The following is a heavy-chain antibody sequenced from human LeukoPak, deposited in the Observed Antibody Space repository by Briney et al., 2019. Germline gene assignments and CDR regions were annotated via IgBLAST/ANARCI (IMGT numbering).Heavy chain of an antibody. D-gene: IGHD3-10*01. CDR2: INPTSGYT. J-gene: IGHJ4*02. Sequence: PGGSLRLSCAASGFTFSDYYMSWIRQAPGKGLEWLSYINPTSGYTPYADSVKGRFTISRDNAKNSLYLQMNGLRDEDTAVYYCARDQSDYYGSGSYSEGSYWGQGTLVTVSS. CDR3: ARDQSDYYGSGSYSEGSY. CDR1: GFTFSDYY. V-gene: IGHV3-11*06.